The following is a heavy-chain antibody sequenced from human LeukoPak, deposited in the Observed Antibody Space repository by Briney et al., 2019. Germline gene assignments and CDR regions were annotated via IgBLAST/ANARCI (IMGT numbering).Heavy chain of an antibody. CDR3: SKINEAIN. Sequence: GGSLRLSCAASGFTFSSYAMSWVRQAPGKGLEWVSAIGGSGGSTYYADSVKGRFTISRDNSKNTLYLQMNSLRADDTAVYFCSKINEAINWGQGILVTVSS. V-gene: IGHV3-23*01. D-gene: IGHD1-1*01. CDR1: GFTFSSYA. CDR2: IGGSGGST. J-gene: IGHJ4*02.